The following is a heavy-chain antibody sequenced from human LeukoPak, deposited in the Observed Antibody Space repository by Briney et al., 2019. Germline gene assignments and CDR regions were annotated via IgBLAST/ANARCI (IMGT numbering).Heavy chain of an antibody. D-gene: IGHD4-17*01. CDR2: INHSGST. CDR3: ARGPRRTTVTTFDY. V-gene: IGHV4-34*01. J-gene: IGHJ4*02. Sequence: PSETLSLTCAVYGGSFSGYYWSWIRQPPGKGLEGIGEINHSGSTNYNPSLKSRVTISVDTSKNQFSLKLSSVTAADTAVYYCARGPRRTTVTTFDYWGQGTLVTVSS. CDR1: GGSFSGYY.